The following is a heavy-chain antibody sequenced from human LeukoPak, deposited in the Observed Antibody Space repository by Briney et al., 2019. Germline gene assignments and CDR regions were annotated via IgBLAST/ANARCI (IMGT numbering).Heavy chain of an antibody. Sequence: SETLSLTCAVYGGSFSGYYWSWIRQPPGKGLEWIGEINHSGSTNYNPSLKSRVTISVDTSKNQFSLKLSSVTAADTAVYYCVRRPYSSSWYGYYYMDVWGKGTTVTVSS. CDR3: VRRPYSSSWYGYYYMDV. CDR1: GGSFSGYY. J-gene: IGHJ6*03. CDR2: INHSGST. V-gene: IGHV4-34*01. D-gene: IGHD6-13*01.